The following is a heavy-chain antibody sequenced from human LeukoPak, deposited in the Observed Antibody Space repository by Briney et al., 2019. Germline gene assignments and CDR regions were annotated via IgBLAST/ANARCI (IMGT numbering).Heavy chain of an antibody. CDR3: AAVGYSSGWYHWDY. D-gene: IGHD6-19*01. Sequence: SVKVSCKASGGTFSSYAISWVRQAPGQGLEWMGGIIPIFGTANYAQKFQGRVTITADKSTSTAYMELSSLRSEDTAVYYCAAVGYSSGWYHWDYWGQGTLVTVSS. CDR1: GGTFSSYA. CDR2: IIPIFGTA. J-gene: IGHJ4*02. V-gene: IGHV1-69*06.